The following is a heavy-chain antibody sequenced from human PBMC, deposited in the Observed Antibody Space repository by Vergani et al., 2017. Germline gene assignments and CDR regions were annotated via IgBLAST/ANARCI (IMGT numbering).Heavy chain of an antibody. CDR3: AKAQSPYYYDSSDYYFDY. V-gene: IGHV3-9*03. CDR1: GFTFDDYA. D-gene: IGHD3-22*01. CDR2: ISWNSGSI. J-gene: IGHJ4*02. Sequence: EVQLVESGGGLVQPGRSLRLSCVASGFTFDDYAMHLVRQAPGKGLEWVSGISWNSGSIGYAYSVRDRFTISRENAKNSLYLQMNSLRAADVALYYCAKAQSPYYYDSSDYYFDYWGQGTLVTVSS.